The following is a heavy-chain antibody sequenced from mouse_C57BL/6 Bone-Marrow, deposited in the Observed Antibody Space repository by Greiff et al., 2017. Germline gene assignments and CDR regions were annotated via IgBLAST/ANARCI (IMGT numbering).Heavy chain of an antibody. CDR2: IYPRSGNT. CDR1: GYTFTSYG. CDR3: ARHLPVIAMDY. V-gene: IGHV1-81*01. J-gene: IGHJ4*01. Sequence: QVQLQQSGAELARPGASVKLSCKASGYTFTSYGISWVKQRTGQGLEWIGEIYPRSGNTYYNEKFKGKATLTADKSSSTAYMELRSLTSEDSAVYFCARHLPVIAMDYRGPGASVPASS.